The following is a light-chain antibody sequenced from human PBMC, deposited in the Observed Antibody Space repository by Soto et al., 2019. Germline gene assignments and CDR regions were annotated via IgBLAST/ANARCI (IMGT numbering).Light chain of an antibody. CDR3: TSYTSSYTWV. Sequence: QCALTQPASVCGSPGQSITISCTGTSDDVGGYNYVSWYQQHPGKAPQLLIYAVSDRPSGVSSRFSGSKSGNAASLTISGLQAEDEGDYYCTSYTSSYTWVFGGGTKLTV. CDR2: AVS. V-gene: IGLV2-14*03. CDR1: SDDVGGYNY. J-gene: IGLJ3*02.